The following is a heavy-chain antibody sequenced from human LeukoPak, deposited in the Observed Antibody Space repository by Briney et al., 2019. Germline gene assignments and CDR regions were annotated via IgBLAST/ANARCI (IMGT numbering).Heavy chain of an antibody. J-gene: IGHJ5*02. D-gene: IGHD6-19*01. V-gene: IGHV1-46*01. Sequence: GASVKVSCTASGYTFTIYYMHWVRQAPGQGLEWMGIINPSGGSTSYAQKFQGRVTMTRDTSTSTVYMELSSLRSEDTAVYYCARWGPYSSGWYEHWFDPWGQGTLVTVSS. CDR3: ARWGPYSSGWYEHWFDP. CDR1: GYTFTIYY. CDR2: INPSGGST.